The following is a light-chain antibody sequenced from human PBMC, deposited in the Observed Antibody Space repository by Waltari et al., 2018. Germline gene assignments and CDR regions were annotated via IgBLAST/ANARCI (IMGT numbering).Light chain of an antibody. CDR1: QSVLYSSNNKNY. J-gene: IGKJ4*01. CDR2: WAS. CDR3: QQYYSTPLT. Sequence: DIVMTQSPDSLPVSLGARATINCQPSQSVLYSSNNKNYLAWYQQKPGQPPKLLIYWASTRESGVPDRFSGSGSGTDFTLTISSLQAEDVAVYYCQQYYSTPLTFGGGTKVEIK. V-gene: IGKV4-1*01.